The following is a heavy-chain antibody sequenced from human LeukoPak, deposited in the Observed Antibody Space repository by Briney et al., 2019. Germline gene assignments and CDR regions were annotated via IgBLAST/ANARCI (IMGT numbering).Heavy chain of an antibody. CDR2: IIPIFGTA. V-gene: IGHV1-69*05. CDR1: GGTFSSYA. CDR3: ASSVGATTMVDY. J-gene: IGHJ4*02. Sequence: SVKVSCKASGGTFSSYAISWVRQAPGQGLEWMGGIIPIFGTANYAQKFQGRVTITTDESTSTAYMELSSLRSEDTAVYYCASSVGATTMVDYWGQGTLVTVSS. D-gene: IGHD1-26*01.